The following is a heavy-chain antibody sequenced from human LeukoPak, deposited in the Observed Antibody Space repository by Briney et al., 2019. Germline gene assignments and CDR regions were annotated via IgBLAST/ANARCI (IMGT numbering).Heavy chain of an antibody. J-gene: IGHJ4*02. Sequence: GASVKVSCKTSGYTFTSYDINWVRQATGQGLEWMGYMNPNSGNTDYAQKFQGRVTITSITSISTAYMELSSLRSEDTAVYYCAREHLGDWGQGTLVTVSS. CDR2: MNPNSGNT. D-gene: IGHD2-21*01. V-gene: IGHV1-8*03. CDR3: AREHLGD. CDR1: GYTFTSYD.